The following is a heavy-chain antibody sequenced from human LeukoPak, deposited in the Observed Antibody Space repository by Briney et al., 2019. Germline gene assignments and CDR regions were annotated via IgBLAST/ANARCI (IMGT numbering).Heavy chain of an antibody. J-gene: IGHJ4*02. CDR2: IWYDGSNK. Sequence: GGSLRLSCAASGFTFSSYGMHCVRQAPGKGLEWVAVIWYDGSNKYYADSMKGRFTISRDNSKNTLYLQMNSLRAEDTAVYYCARGTGIRTYFDYWGQGTLVTVSS. CDR3: ARGTGIRTYFDY. CDR1: GFTFSSYG. D-gene: IGHD1-1*01. V-gene: IGHV3-33*01.